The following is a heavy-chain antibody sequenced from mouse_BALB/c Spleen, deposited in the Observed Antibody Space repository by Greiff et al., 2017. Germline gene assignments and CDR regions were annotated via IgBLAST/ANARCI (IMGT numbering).Heavy chain of an antibody. J-gene: IGHJ1*01. D-gene: IGHD2-3*01. CDR2: ISSGGST. V-gene: IGHV5-6-5*01. Sequence: EVMLVESGGGLVKPGGSLKLSCAASGFTFSSYAMSWVRQTPEKRLEWVASISSGGSTYYPDSVKGRFTISRDNARNILYLQMSSLRSEDTAMYYCAREEWLLRYFDVWGAGTTVTVSS. CDR1: GFTFSSYA. CDR3: AREEWLLRYFDV.